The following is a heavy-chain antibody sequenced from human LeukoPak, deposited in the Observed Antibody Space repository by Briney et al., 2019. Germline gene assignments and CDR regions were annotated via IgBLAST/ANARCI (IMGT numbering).Heavy chain of an antibody. J-gene: IGHJ5*02. CDR3: ARAYRLTSPRGFDP. CDR1: GGLIGGYY. V-gene: IGHV4-59*01. Sequence: PSETLSLTCTVSGGLIGGYYWNWIRQSPGKGLEWIGYIFYTGDTDYNPSLRSRVTMSVDRSNNRFSLQLASVTTADSAFYYCARAYRLTSPRGFDPWGPGILVTVSS. D-gene: IGHD3-16*02. CDR2: IFYTGDT.